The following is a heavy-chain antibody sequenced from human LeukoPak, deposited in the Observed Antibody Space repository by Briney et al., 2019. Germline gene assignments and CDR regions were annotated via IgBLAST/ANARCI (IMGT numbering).Heavy chain of an antibody. CDR1: GFTFSSYA. Sequence: GGSLRLSCAASGFTFSSYAMHWVRQAPGKGLEYVSAISSNGGSTYYANSVKGRFTISRDNSKNTLYLQMGSLRAEDMAVYYCARDSGYSGSPNYYFDYWGQGTLVTVSS. CDR3: ARDSGYSGSPNYYFDY. V-gene: IGHV3-64*01. J-gene: IGHJ4*02. D-gene: IGHD1-26*01. CDR2: ISSNGGST.